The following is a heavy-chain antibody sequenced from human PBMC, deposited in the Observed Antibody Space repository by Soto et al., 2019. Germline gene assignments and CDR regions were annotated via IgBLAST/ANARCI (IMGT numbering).Heavy chain of an antibody. J-gene: IGHJ3*02. D-gene: IGHD3-22*01. Sequence: GGSLTLSAAASGFALGTDAMCWGRRAPVKGLEWVSAISGSGGSTYYADSVKGRFTISRDNSKNTLYLQMNSLRAEDTAVYYCAKGYYYDSSGWIDAFDIWGQGTMVTVSS. V-gene: IGHV3-23*01. CDR1: GFALGTDA. CDR2: ISGSGGST. CDR3: AKGYYYDSSGWIDAFDI.